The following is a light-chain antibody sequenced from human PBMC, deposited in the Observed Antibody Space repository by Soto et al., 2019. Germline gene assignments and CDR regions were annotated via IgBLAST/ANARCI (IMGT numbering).Light chain of an antibody. CDR1: QSVSSN. CDR3: QQYNNWPPGPTPSLT. J-gene: IGKJ4*01. V-gene: IGKV3-15*01. Sequence: EIVMTQSPATLSVSPGERATLSCRASQSVSSNLAWYQQKPGQAPRLLIYGASTRATGIPARFSGSGSGTEFTLTISSLQSEDFAVYYCQQYNNWPPGPTPSLTFGGGTKVEIK. CDR2: GAS.